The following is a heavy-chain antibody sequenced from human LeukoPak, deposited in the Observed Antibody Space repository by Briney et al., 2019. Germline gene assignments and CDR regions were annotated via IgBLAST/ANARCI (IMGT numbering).Heavy chain of an antibody. Sequence: SETLSLTCAVYGGSFSGYYWSWIRQPPGKGLEWIGEINHSGSTNYNPSLKSRVTISVDTSKNQFSLKLSSVTAADTGVYYCARERGYCSSTSCSPDDYWGQGTLVTVSS. CDR3: ARERGYCSSTSCSPDDY. D-gene: IGHD2-2*01. CDR2: INHSGST. V-gene: IGHV4-34*01. CDR1: GGSFSGYY. J-gene: IGHJ4*02.